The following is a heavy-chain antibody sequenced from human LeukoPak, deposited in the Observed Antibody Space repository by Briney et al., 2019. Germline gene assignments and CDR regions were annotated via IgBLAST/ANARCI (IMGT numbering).Heavy chain of an antibody. J-gene: IGHJ3*02. CDR1: GYNFTNSC. CDR3: ARGSLFPYAFDI. CDR2: IYPNDSGT. V-gene: IGHV5-51*01. Sequence: GESLKISCGGSGYNFTNSCIAWVRQMPGKGLEWMGIIYPNDSGTRYSPSFQGQVTISADKSISTAYLQWSSLEASDTAMYYCARGSLFPYAFDIWGQGTMVTVSS.